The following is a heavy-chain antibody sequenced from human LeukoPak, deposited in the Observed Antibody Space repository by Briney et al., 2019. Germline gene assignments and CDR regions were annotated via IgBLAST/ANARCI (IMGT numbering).Heavy chain of an antibody. CDR1: GGSISSYY. D-gene: IGHD3-22*01. CDR2: IYYSGST. V-gene: IGHV4-59*08. Sequence: PSETLSLTCSVSGGSISSYYWSWIRQPPGKGLQWIGYIYYSGSTNYNPSLKSRVTISIDTSKNQFSLKLSSVTAADTAVYYCASAYYYVNSGYLDAFDFWGQGTMVTVS. CDR3: ASAYYYVNSGYLDAFDF. J-gene: IGHJ3*01.